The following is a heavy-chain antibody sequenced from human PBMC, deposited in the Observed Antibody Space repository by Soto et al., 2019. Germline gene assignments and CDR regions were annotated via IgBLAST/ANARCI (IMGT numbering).Heavy chain of an antibody. CDR1: GGSISSYY. CDR3: AREEGGGYDHRWFDP. V-gene: IGHV4-59*12. D-gene: IGHD5-12*01. J-gene: IGHJ5*02. CDR2: IYYSGST. Sequence: SETLSLTCTVSGGSISSYYWSWIRQPPGKGLEWIGYIYYSGSTNYNPSLKSRVTISVDTSKNQFSLKLSSVTAADTAVYYCAREEGGGYDHRWFDPWGQGTLVTVSS.